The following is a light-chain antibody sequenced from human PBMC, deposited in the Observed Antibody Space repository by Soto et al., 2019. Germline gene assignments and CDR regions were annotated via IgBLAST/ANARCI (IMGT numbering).Light chain of an antibody. CDR1: SSDVGTYHL. Sequence: QSALTQPASVSGSPGQSITISCTGTSSDVGTYHLVSWYQQHPGKAPKLMIYEVSKRPSGVSNRFSGSKSGNTASLTISGLHAEDEADYYCCSYAGSSTYVFGIGTKLTVL. CDR3: CSYAGSSTYV. V-gene: IGLV2-23*02. J-gene: IGLJ1*01. CDR2: EVS.